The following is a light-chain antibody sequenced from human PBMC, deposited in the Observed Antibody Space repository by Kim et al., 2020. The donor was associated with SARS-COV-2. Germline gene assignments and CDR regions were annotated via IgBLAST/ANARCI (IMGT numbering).Light chain of an antibody. J-gene: IGKJ2*01. V-gene: IGKV1-33*01. CDR1: QDIHTF. CDR3: QQYDDLYT. Sequence: LSVTIGDSVTITCQASQDIHTFLVWYRNKPGRAPEDLIYDATTLTTGVTSRFRGNGYATEFTFTISRLQPEDIATYYCQQYDDLYTFGQETKLEI. CDR2: DAT.